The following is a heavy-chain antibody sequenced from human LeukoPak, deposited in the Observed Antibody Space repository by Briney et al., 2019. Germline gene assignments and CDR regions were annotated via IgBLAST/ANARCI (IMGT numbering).Heavy chain of an antibody. J-gene: IGHJ6*03. CDR2: TYYRSKRYN. CDR1: GDSVSSNSAA. V-gene: IGHV6-1*01. Sequence: SQTLSLTCAISGDSVSSNSAAWNWIRQSPSRGLEWLGRTYYRSKRYNDYAVSVKSRITINPDTSKNQFSLQLNSVTPEDTAVYYCARGPGIAARPGYYMDVWGKGTTVTVSS. CDR3: ARGPGIAARPGYYMDV. D-gene: IGHD6-6*01.